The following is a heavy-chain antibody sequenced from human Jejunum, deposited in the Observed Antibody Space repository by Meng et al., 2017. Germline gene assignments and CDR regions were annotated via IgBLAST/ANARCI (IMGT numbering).Heavy chain of an antibody. CDR2: ISRDSSYI. V-gene: IGHV3-21*01. Sequence: GGSLRLSCAASGFTFSTYSMDWVRQAPGKGLEWVSSISRDSSYIHYADSVKGRFTISRDNARNSLDLQMNSLRADDSAVYYCARGESYSGSWGDAFDIWGQGTMVTVSS. J-gene: IGHJ3*02. CDR1: GFTFSTYS. D-gene: IGHD1-26*01. CDR3: ARGESYSGSWGDAFDI.